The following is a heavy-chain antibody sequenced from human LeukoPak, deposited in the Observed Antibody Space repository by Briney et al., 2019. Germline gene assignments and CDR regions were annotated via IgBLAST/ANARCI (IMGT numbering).Heavy chain of an antibody. D-gene: IGHD6-19*01. J-gene: IGHJ4*02. Sequence: SETLSLTCAVYGGSFSGYYWSWIRQPPGEGLEWIGEINHSGSTNYNPSLKSRVTISVDTSKNQFSLKLSSVTAADTAVYYCARVVAVAGRDYWGQGTLVTVSS. V-gene: IGHV4-34*01. CDR1: GGSFSGYY. CDR3: ARVVAVAGRDY. CDR2: INHSGST.